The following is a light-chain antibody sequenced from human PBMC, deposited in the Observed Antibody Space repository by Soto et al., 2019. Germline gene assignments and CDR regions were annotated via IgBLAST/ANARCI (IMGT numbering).Light chain of an antibody. CDR3: HQYYSTPRT. Sequence: DIVMTQSPDSLAVSLGERATINCKSSQTVLYSSNNKNCLAWYQQKSGQPPRLLISWASVRESGVPDRFSGSGSGTDFTLTISSLQAEDVAVYYCHQYYSTPRTFGQGAKVEIK. CDR1: QTVLYSSNNKNC. J-gene: IGKJ1*01. V-gene: IGKV4-1*01. CDR2: WAS.